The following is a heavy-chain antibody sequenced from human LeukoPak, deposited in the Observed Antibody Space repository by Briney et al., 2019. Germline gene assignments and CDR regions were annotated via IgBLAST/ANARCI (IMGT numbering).Heavy chain of an antibody. CDR2: IGGSGTRT. V-gene: IGHV3-23*01. CDR3: AKGVAAAGLSKNAFDI. D-gene: IGHD6-13*01. J-gene: IGHJ3*02. CDR1: GFTFTTYG. Sequence: GGSLRLSCSASGFTFTTYGMNWVRQAPGKGLEWVSGIGGSGTRTYYADSVKGRFTISRDNSKNTLYLQMNTLRAEDTALYYCAKGVAAAGLSKNAFDIWGQGTMVTVSS.